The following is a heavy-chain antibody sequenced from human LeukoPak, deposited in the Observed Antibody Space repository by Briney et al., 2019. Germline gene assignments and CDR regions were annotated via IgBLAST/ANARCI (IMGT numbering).Heavy chain of an antibody. J-gene: IGHJ6*02. D-gene: IGHD1-1*01. CDR2: ISSNGGST. Sequence: GGSLRLSCAASGFTFSSYAMHWVRQAPGKGLEYVSAISSNGGSTYYANSVKGRFTISRDNSKNTLYLQMGSLRAEDMAVYYCARIWTSYYYYGMDVWGQGTTVTVSS. CDR3: ARIWTSYYYYGMDV. V-gene: IGHV3-64*01. CDR1: GFTFSSYA.